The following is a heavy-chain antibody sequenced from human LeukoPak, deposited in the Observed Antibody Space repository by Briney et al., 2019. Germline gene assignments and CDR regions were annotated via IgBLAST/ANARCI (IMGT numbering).Heavy chain of an antibody. Sequence: PGGSLRLSCAASGFTFSSYAMSWIRQAPGKGLEWVSYISSSGSTIYYADSVKGRFTISRDNAKNSLYLQMNSLRAEDTAVYYCARGVAAAATRRYNWFDPWGQGTLVTVSS. J-gene: IGHJ5*02. CDR3: ARGVAAAATRRYNWFDP. CDR2: ISSSGSTI. V-gene: IGHV3-11*01. D-gene: IGHD6-13*01. CDR1: GFTFSSYA.